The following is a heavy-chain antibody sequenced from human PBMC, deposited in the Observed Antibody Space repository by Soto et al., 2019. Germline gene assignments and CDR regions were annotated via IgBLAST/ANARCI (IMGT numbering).Heavy chain of an antibody. V-gene: IGHV1-58*01. CDR2: IDVGSGNA. CDR3: AGDPDSHYNDSHASSYP. J-gene: IGHJ5*02. D-gene: IGHD4-4*01. Sequence: GASVKVSCKTSGFTLSSSAVHWVRQARGHRLQWIGWIDVGSGNANYAQMDQERVTISADKFTGTAYMELTGLRSDDTAVYYCAGDPDSHYNDSHASSYPWGQGTLVTVSS. CDR1: GFTLSSSA.